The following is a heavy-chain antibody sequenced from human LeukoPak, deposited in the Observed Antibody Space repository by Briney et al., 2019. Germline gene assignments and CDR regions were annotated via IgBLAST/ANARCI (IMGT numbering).Heavy chain of an antibody. Sequence: QPGGSLRLSCAASGFTFSNYEFNWVRQAPGKGLEWVSYIGRGYGITYYADSVEGRFTVSRDDAKNSVYLQMNSLRAEDTALYYCARETVHYWGQGILVTVSS. J-gene: IGHJ4*02. CDR3: ARETVHY. D-gene: IGHD4-17*01. CDR1: GFTFSNYE. CDR2: IGRGYGIT. V-gene: IGHV3-48*03.